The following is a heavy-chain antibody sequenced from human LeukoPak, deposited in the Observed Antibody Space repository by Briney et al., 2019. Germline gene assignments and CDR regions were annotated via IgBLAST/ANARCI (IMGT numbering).Heavy chain of an antibody. CDR3: AKDMAGYSYGLFDY. V-gene: IGHV3-9*01. CDR2: ISWNSGSI. CDR1: GFTFDDYA. Sequence: GGSLRLSCAASGFTFDDYAMHWVRQAPGKGLEWVSGISWNSGSIGYADSVKGRFTISRDNAKNSLYLQMNSLRAEDTALYYCAKDMAGYSYGLFDYWGQGTLVTISS. J-gene: IGHJ4*02. D-gene: IGHD5-18*01.